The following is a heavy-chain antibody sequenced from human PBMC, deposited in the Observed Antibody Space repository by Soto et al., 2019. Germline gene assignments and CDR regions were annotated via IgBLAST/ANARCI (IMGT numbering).Heavy chain of an antibody. J-gene: IGHJ4*02. CDR1: GFTFSSYG. Sequence: GGSLRLSCAASGFTFSSYGMHWVRQAPGKGLEWVAVIWYDGSNKYYADSVKGRFTISRDNSKNTLYLQMNSLRAEDTAVYYCAREVTAISGEFDYWGQGTLVTVSS. D-gene: IGHD2-21*02. CDR3: AREVTAISGEFDY. CDR2: IWYDGSNK. V-gene: IGHV3-33*01.